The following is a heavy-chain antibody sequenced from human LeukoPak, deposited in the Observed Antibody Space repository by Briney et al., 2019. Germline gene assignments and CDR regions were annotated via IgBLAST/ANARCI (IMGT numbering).Heavy chain of an antibody. CDR1: GYSISSGYY. CDR3: ATITISGNVWSFSDLRIDF. J-gene: IGHJ4*02. V-gene: IGHV4-38-2*01. D-gene: IGHD6-19*01. CDR2: MYHSGST. Sequence: SETLSLTCAVSGYSISSGYYWGWIRQPPGKGLEWIGSMYHSGSTYYNPSLKSRVSISLDTSKNQVSLNLTSVTAADTAVYYCATITISGNVWSFSDLRIDFWGQGTLVTVSS.